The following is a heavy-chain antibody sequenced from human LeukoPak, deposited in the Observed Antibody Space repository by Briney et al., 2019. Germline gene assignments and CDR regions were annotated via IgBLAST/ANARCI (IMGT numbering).Heavy chain of an antibody. V-gene: IGHV3-33*01. CDR1: GFTFSSYG. CDR2: IWYDGSNE. D-gene: IGHD6-19*01. CDR3: ARAPYSSGWYGVGGHDY. J-gene: IGHJ4*02. Sequence: PGGSLRLSCAASGFTFSSYGMHWVRQAPGKGLEWVAVIWYDGSNEYYADSVKGRFTISRDNSKNTLYLQMNSLRAEDTAVYYCARAPYSSGWYGVGGHDYWGQGTLVTVSS.